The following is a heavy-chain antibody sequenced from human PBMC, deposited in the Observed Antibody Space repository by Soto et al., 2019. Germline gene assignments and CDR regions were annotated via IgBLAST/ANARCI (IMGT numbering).Heavy chain of an antibody. CDR2: IYYSGST. CDR3: ARVGYNWNYVSADWFDP. V-gene: IGHV4-61*01. D-gene: IGHD1-7*01. Sequence: SETLSLTCTVSGGSVSSGSYYWSWIRQPPGKGLEWIGYIYYSGSTNYNPSLKSRVTISVDTSKNQFSLKLSSVTAADTAVYYCARVGYNWNYVSADWFDPWGQGTLVTVSS. CDR1: GGSVSSGSYY. J-gene: IGHJ5*02.